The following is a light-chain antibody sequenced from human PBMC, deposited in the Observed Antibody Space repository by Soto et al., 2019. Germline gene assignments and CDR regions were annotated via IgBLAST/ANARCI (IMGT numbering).Light chain of an antibody. CDR2: GAS. CDR1: QSLNRD. Sequence: IVMTQSPATLSMSPGERATLSCRASQSLNRDLAWYQQKPGQSPRLLIYGASTRATGIPARFSGSGSGTEFTLTISSLQSEDFAVYYCQQYNNWPITFGQGTRLEIK. J-gene: IGKJ5*01. V-gene: IGKV3-15*01. CDR3: QQYNNWPIT.